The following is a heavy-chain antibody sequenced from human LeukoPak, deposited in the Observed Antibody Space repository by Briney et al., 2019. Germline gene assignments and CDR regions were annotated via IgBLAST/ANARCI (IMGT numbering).Heavy chain of an antibody. V-gene: IGHV3-7*01. CDR2: IKEDGTEK. J-gene: IGHJ4*02. CDR3: ARGRWSDY. Sequence: GGSLRLSCAASGFTFNAYWMTWVRQAPGKGLEWVANIKEDGTEKNYVDSVKGRFTISRDNVKKSLHLEMNSLRVEDTAVYYCARGRWSDYWGQGTQVTVSS. D-gene: IGHD5-24*01. CDR1: GFTFNAYW.